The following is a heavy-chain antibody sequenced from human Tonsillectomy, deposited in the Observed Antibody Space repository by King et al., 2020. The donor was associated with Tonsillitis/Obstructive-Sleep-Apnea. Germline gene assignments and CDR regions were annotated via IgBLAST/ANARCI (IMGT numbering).Heavy chain of an antibody. V-gene: IGHV4-59*01. CDR1: GGSISSYY. Sequence: VQLQESGPGLVKPSETLSLTCTVSGGSISSYYWSWIRQPPGKGLEWIGYIYYSGSTNYNPSLKSRVTISVDTSKNQFSLKLSSVTAADTAVYYCARVCPVGVPAALCYWGQGTLVTVSS. D-gene: IGHD2-2*01. CDR2: IYYSGST. J-gene: IGHJ4*02. CDR3: ARVCPVGVPAALCY.